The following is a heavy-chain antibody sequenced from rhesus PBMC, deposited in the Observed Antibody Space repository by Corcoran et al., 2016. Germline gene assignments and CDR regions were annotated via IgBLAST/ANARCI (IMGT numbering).Heavy chain of an antibody. Sequence: QVQLQESGPGLLKPSEPLSLTCAVSGGSLSGGYVWGWIRQPPGKGLEWIGSIYSRSGNTYYNPSLKSRVTISTDTSKNQFSLKLSSGTAADTAVYYCARVKRPRYFDYWGQGVLVTVSS. CDR3: ARVKRPRYFDY. CDR1: GGSLSGGYV. CDR2: IYSRSGNT. V-gene: IGHV4S7*01. J-gene: IGHJ4*01.